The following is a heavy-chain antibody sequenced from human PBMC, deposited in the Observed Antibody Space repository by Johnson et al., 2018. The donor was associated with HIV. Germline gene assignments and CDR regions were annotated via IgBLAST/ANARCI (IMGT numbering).Heavy chain of an antibody. CDR3: ARVGLGYCSGGSCYTGESAFDI. CDR2: IGTAGDT. D-gene: IGHD2-15*01. J-gene: IGHJ3*02. CDR1: GFTFSSYD. Sequence: LVQPGGSLRLSCAASGFTFSSYDMHWVRQATGKGLEWVSAIGTAGDTYYPGSVKGRFTIPRATAKNSLYLPMNSLRAEDTAVYYCARVGLGYCSGGSCYTGESAFDIWGQGTMVTVSS. V-gene: IGHV3-13*01.